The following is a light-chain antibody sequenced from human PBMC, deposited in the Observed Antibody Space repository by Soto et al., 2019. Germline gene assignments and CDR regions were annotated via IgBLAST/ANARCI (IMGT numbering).Light chain of an antibody. V-gene: IGLV2-23*01. CDR1: SSDVGSYNL. CDR2: EGT. CDR3: CSYAGSRHYV. Sequence: QSVLTQPASVSGSPGQSITISCTGTSSDVGSYNLVSWYQQRPGKAPKFMIYEGTKRPSGVSNRFSGSKSGNTASLTISGLQAEDEADYYCCSYAGSRHYVFGTGTKVTVL. J-gene: IGLJ1*01.